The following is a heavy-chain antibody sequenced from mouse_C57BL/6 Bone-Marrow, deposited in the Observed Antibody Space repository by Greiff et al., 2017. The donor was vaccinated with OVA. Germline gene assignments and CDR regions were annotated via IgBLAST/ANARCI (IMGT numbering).Heavy chain of an antibody. J-gene: IGHJ1*03. CDR2: IHPNSGST. Sequence: QVQLQQPGAELVKPGASVKLSCKASGYTFTSYWMHWVKQRPGQGLEWIGMIHPNSGSTNYNEKFKSKATLTVDKSSSTAYMQLSSLTSEDSAVYYCASKASITTANWYFDVWGTGTTVTVSS. CDR3: ASKASITTANWYFDV. V-gene: IGHV1-64*01. CDR1: GYTFTSYW. D-gene: IGHD1-1*01.